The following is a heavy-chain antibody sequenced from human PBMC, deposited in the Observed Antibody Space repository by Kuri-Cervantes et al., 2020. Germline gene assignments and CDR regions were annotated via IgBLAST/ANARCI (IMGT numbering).Heavy chain of an antibody. V-gene: IGHV4-30-4*01. J-gene: IGHJ4*02. Sequence: SETLSLTCTVSGGSISSGDYYWSWIRQPPGKGLEWIGYIYYSGSTYYNPSLKSRVTISVDTSKNQFSLKLSSVTAADTAVYYCARGASLPTMKAFDYWGQGTLVTDSS. D-gene: IGHD3-22*01. CDR1: GGSISSGDYY. CDR2: IYYSGST. CDR3: ARGASLPTMKAFDY.